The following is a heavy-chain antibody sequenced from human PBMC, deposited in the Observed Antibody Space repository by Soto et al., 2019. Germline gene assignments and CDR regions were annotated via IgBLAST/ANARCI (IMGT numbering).Heavy chain of an antibody. V-gene: IGHV3-23*01. Sequence: HPGGSLRLSCAASGFTFSSYAMSWVRQAPGKGLEWVSAISGSGGSTYYADSVKGRFTISRDNSKNTLYLQMNSLRAEDTAVYYCAKEGGPDLHYDFWSGSLYYYYYGMDVWGQGTTVTVSS. CDR2: ISGSGGST. D-gene: IGHD3-3*01. CDR1: GFTFSSYA. J-gene: IGHJ6*02. CDR3: AKEGGPDLHYDFWSGSLYYYYYGMDV.